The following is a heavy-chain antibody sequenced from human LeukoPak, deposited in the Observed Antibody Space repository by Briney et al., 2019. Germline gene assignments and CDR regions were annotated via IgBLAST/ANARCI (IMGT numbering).Heavy chain of an antibody. J-gene: IGHJ4*02. CDR2: ITGSGDST. D-gene: IGHD3-9*01. V-gene: IGHV3-23*01. CDR1: GFMFSNYA. Sequence: PGGSLRLSCAASGFMFSNYAMSWVRQAPGKGLEWISAITGSGDSTYYADSVKGRFTISRDNSKNTLYLQANSLRAEDTAVYYCAKWGDYDILTGYYDSDYWGQGTLVTVSS. CDR3: AKWGDYDILTGYYDSDY.